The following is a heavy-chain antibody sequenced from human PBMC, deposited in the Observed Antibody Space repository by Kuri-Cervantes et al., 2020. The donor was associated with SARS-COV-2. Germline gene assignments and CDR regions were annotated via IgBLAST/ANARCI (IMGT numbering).Heavy chain of an antibody. Sequence: SETLSLTCAVSGYSISSSYYWGWIRQPPGKGLEWIGSIYYSGSTYYNPSLKSRVTISVDTSKNQFSLKLSSVAAADTAVYSCARQHLGYYMDVWGKGTTVTVSS. CDR3: ARQHLGYYMDV. J-gene: IGHJ6*03. CDR2: IYYSGST. CDR1: GYSISSSYY. D-gene: IGHD6-13*01. V-gene: IGHV4-38-2*01.